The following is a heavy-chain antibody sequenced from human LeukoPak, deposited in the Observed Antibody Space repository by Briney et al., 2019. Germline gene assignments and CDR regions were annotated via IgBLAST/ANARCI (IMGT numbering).Heavy chain of an antibody. V-gene: IGHV4-34*01. CDR2: INHSGSP. CDR3: AISSGYLNY. D-gene: IGHD3-22*01. J-gene: IGHJ4*02. CDR1: GGSFSGYY. Sequence: PSETLSLTCAVYGGSFSGYYWSWIRQPPGKGLEWIGEINHSGSPNYNPSLKSRVTISVDTSKNQFSLKLSSVTAADTAVYYCAISSGYLNYWGQGTLVTVSS.